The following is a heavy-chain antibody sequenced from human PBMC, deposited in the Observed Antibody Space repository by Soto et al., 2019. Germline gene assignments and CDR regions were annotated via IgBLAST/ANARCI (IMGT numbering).Heavy chain of an antibody. V-gene: IGHV3-9*01. CDR1: GFTFDDYV. CDR3: AKDVTMVRRVMGYYGMDV. CDR2: ISWNSGSI. D-gene: IGHD3-10*01. J-gene: IGHJ6*02. Sequence: EVQLVESGGGLVQPGRSLRLSCAASGFTFDDYVMHWVRQAPGKGLEWVSGISWNSGSIGYADSVKGRFTISRDNAKNSLYLQMNSLRAEDTALYYCAKDVTMVRRVMGYYGMDVWGQGTTVTVSS.